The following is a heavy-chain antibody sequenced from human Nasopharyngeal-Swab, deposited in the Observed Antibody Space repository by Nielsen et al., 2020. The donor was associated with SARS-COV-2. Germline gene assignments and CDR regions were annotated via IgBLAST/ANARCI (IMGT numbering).Heavy chain of an antibody. D-gene: IGHD3-16*01. CDR3: AGGTYYYYGMDV. CDR2: IYYSGTT. Sequence: RQAPGKGLEWIGFIYYSGTTSYNPSLMSRVTITVDTSKNQFSLDLNSVTSADTAVDSCAGGTYYYYGMDVWGQGITVTVSS. J-gene: IGHJ6*02. V-gene: IGHV4-59*01.